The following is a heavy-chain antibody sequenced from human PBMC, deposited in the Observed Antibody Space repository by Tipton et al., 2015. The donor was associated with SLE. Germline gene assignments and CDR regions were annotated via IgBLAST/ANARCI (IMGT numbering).Heavy chain of an antibody. CDR2: IGTAGDT. V-gene: IGHV3-13*01. J-gene: IGHJ4*02. D-gene: IGHD6-13*01. CDR1: GFTFSSYD. Sequence: GSLRLSCAASGFTFSSYDMHWVRQATGKGLEWVSAIGTAGDTYYPGSVKGRFTISRDNSKNTLYLQMNSLRAEDTAVYYCAKLRAREAAAAINYWGQGTLVTVSS. CDR3: AKLRAREAAAAINY.